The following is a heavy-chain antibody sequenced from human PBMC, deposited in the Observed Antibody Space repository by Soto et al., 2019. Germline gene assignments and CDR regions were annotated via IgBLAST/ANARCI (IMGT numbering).Heavy chain of an antibody. J-gene: IGHJ4*02. Sequence: QVQLVESGGGVVQPGRSLRLSCAASGFTFSSYAMHWVRQAPGKGLEWVAVISYDGSNKYYADSVKGRFTISRDNSKNTLYLKMNSLRAEDTAVYYCARSYDSSGYCDYWGQGTLVTVSS. V-gene: IGHV3-30-3*01. CDR1: GFTFSSYA. CDR2: ISYDGSNK. CDR3: ARSYDSSGYCDY. D-gene: IGHD3-22*01.